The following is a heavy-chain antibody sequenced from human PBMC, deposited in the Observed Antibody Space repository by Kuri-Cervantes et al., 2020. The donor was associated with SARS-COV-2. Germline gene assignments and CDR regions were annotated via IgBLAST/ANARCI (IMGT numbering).Heavy chain of an antibody. CDR1: GGSISSYY. Sequence: ESLKISCTVSGGSISSYYWSWIRQPPGKGLEWIGEINHSGSTNYNPSLKSRVTISVDTSKNQFSLKLSSVTAAGTAVYYCARAKRGYCSGGSCYGGYFDYWGQGTLVTVSS. CDR2: INHSGST. J-gene: IGHJ4*02. D-gene: IGHD2-15*01. V-gene: IGHV4-34*01. CDR3: ARAKRGYCSGGSCYGGYFDY.